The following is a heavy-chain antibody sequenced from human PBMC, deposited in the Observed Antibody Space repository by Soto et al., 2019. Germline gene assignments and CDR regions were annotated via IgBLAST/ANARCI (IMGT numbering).Heavy chain of an antibody. J-gene: IGHJ4*02. Sequence: PGGTLRLACTASGFTFSSYSMHWVRQAPGKGLEWVSSISSSSSYIYYADSVKGRFTISRDNAKNSLYLQMNSLRAEDTAVYYCARVGCSGGSCYTNPFDYWGPGTLVTVSS. CDR3: ARVGCSGGSCYTNPFDY. V-gene: IGHV3-21*01. CDR1: GFTFSSYS. D-gene: IGHD2-15*01. CDR2: ISSSSSYI.